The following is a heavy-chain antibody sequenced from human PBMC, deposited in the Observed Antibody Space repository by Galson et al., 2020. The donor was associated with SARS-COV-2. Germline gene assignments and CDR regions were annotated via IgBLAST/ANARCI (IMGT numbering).Heavy chain of an antibody. Sequence: SETLSLTCTVSGYSISSGYFWGWIRQPPGNGLEWMGSIYHSGSTYYNPSLKSRVTISVDTSKNQFSLKLSSLTAADTAVYYCATYSVVVVAPTPLRADYWGQGTLVTVSS. CDR3: ATYSVVVVAPTPLRADY. CDR2: IYHSGST. V-gene: IGHV4-38-2*02. J-gene: IGHJ4*02. D-gene: IGHD2-15*01. CDR1: GYSISSGYF.